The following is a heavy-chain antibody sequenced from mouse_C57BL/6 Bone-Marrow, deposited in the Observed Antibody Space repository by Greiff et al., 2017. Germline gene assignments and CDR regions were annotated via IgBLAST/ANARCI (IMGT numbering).Heavy chain of an antibody. D-gene: IGHD2-4*01. CDR2: IYPRSGNT. Sequence: QVQLQQSGAELARPGASVKLSCKASGYTFTSYGISWVKQRTGQGLEWIGEIYPRSGNTYYNEKFKGKATLTADKSSSTAYMELRSLTSEDSAVYVCARVGLVYYEYDCFAYWGQGTLVTVSA. V-gene: IGHV1-81*01. CDR3: ARVGLVYYEYDCFAY. J-gene: IGHJ3*01. CDR1: GYTFTSYG.